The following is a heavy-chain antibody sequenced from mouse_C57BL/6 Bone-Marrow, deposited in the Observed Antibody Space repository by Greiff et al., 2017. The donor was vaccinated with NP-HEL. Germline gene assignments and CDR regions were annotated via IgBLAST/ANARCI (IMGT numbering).Heavy chain of an antibody. D-gene: IGHD1-1*01. CDR3: ARDLLLRFPAWFAY. CDR2: INPSSGYT. V-gene: IGHV1-4*01. J-gene: IGHJ3*01. Sequence: QVQLQQSGAELARPGASVKMSCKASGYTFTSYTMHWVKQRPGQGLEWIGYINPSSGYTKYNQKFKDKATLTADKSSSTAYMQLSSLTSEDSAVYYCARDLLLRFPAWFAYWGQGTLVTVSA. CDR1: GYTFTSYT.